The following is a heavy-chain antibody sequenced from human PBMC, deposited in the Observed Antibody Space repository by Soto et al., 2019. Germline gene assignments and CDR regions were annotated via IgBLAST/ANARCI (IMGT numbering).Heavy chain of an antibody. J-gene: IGHJ4*02. V-gene: IGHV1-18*01. Sequence: ASVKVSCKASGYTFTSYGISWVRQAPGQGLEWMGWISAYNGNTNYAQKLQGRVTMTTDTSTSTAYMELRSLRSDDTAVYYCARKGLNHDYGDHQDYWGQGTLVTVSS. CDR3: ARKGLNHDYGDHQDY. CDR2: ISAYNGNT. CDR1: GYTFTSYG. D-gene: IGHD4-17*01.